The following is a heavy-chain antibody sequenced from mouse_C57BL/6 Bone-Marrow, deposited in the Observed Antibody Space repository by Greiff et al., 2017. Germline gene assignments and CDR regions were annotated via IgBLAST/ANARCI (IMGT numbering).Heavy chain of an antibody. CDR3: ARQGNYGWYFDV. J-gene: IGHJ1*03. Sequence: EVKLMESGGGLVQPGESLKLSCESNEYEFPSHDMSWVRKTPEKRLELVAAINSDGGSTYYPDTMEGRFIISRDNTKKALYLQMSSLRSEDTALYYSARQGNYGWYFDVWGTGTTVTVSS. CDR1: EYEFPSHD. V-gene: IGHV5-2*01. D-gene: IGHD2-1*01. CDR2: INSDGGST.